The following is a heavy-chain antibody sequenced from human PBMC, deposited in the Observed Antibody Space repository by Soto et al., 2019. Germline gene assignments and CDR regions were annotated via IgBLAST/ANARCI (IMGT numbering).Heavy chain of an antibody. J-gene: IGHJ5*02. D-gene: IGHD2-15*01. CDR3: ARGGVRVVSSFDP. CDR1: GYTFTDYY. CDR2: INPNSGGT. Sequence: QVQLVQSGAEVKKPGASVKVSCKASGYTFTDYYIHWVRQAPGQGLEWMGWINPNSGGTNYAQKFQGRDNMTPDTPISTAYIELSRLISDDTAVYYCARGGVRVVSSFDPWGQGALVTVSS. V-gene: IGHV1-2*02.